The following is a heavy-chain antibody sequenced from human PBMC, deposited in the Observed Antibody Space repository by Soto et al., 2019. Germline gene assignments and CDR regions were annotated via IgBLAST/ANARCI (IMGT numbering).Heavy chain of an antibody. CDR1: GFTFSDYY. CDR3: ARRALVPDYYYMDV. CDR2: ISSSGSTI. V-gene: IGHV3-11*01. J-gene: IGHJ6*03. Sequence: GGSLRLSCAASGFTFSDYYMSWIRQAPGKGLEWVSYISSSGSTIYYADSVKGRFTISRDNAKNSLYLQMNSLRAEDTAVYYCARRALVPDYYYMDVWGKGTTVTVSS.